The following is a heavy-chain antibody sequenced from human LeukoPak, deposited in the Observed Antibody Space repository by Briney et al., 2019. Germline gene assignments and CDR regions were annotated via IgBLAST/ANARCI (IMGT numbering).Heavy chain of an antibody. CDR3: AKVSRTYCSSTSCYTDY. V-gene: IGHV3-23*01. D-gene: IGHD2-2*02. J-gene: IGHJ4*02. CDR1: GFTFSSYA. CDR2: ISGSGGST. Sequence: GGSLRLSCAASGFTFSSYAMSWVRQAPGKGLEWVSAISGSGGSTYYADSVKGRFTISRDNSRNTLYLQMNSLRAEDTAVYYCAKVSRTYCSSTSCYTDYWGQGTLVTVSS.